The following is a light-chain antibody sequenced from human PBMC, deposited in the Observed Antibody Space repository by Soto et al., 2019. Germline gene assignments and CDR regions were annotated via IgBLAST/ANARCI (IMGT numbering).Light chain of an antibody. CDR1: QNIRSN. J-gene: IGKJ3*01. V-gene: IGKV3-15*01. CDR2: ETS. Sequence: EIGMTQSPGTLSVSPGERATLSCRASQNIRSNLAWYQQKPGQAPRLLIYETSTRAPGIPARFSGSGSGTEFTLTISSLQSEDFAVYHCQQYNNWPPFTFGPGTKVDIK. CDR3: QQYNNWPPFT.